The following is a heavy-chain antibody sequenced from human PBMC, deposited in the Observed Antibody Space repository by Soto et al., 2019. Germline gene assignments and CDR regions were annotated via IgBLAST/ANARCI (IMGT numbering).Heavy chain of an antibody. CDR2: INPSGDST. Sequence: GGSLRLSCAASGFTFSSYAMSWVRQAPGKGLEWVSTINPSGDSTFYADSVKGRFTISRDNSKNTVYLQMNSLSVGDTAVYLCAKADVSTAGSFDYWGQGALVTVSS. D-gene: IGHD6-13*01. CDR1: GFTFSSYA. J-gene: IGHJ4*02. V-gene: IGHV3-23*01. CDR3: AKADVSTAGSFDY.